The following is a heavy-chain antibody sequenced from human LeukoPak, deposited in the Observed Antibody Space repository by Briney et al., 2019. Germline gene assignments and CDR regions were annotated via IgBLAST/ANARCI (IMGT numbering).Heavy chain of an antibody. D-gene: IGHD6-19*01. CDR3: ARGPGASGWYEVY. J-gene: IGHJ4*02. CDR1: GGSFSGYY. CDR2: INHSGST. Sequence: SETLSLTCAVYGGSFSGYYWSWIRQPPGKGLEWIGEINHSGSTNYNPSLKSRVTISVDTSKNQFSLKLSSVTAADTAVYYCARGPGASGWYEVYWGQGTLVTVSS. V-gene: IGHV4-34*01.